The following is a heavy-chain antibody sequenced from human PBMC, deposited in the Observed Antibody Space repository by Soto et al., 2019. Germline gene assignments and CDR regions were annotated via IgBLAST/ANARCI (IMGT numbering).Heavy chain of an antibody. CDR1: GNTVGTFG. CDR2: IVGDSGAT. D-gene: IGHD3-10*01. Sequence: QVQLMQSGTEVAKPGASVKVSCKTSGNTVGTFGLSWVRLAPGQGLEWMGWIVGDSGATVYSQKFQGGVTMYSDRSTTTAHMELRSLTSDDPALYYRERVAGYGSGSRRFATWGQGTLVSVSS. J-gene: IGHJ4*02. V-gene: IGHV1-18*01. CDR3: ERVAGYGSGSRRFAT.